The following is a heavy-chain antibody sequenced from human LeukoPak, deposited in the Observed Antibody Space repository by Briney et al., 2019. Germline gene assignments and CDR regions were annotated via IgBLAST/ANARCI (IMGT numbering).Heavy chain of an antibody. CDR3: ARDLARAGTTDPFVK. CDR2: ISSGSSTI. D-gene: IGHD1-7*01. CDR1: GFTFSSYS. V-gene: IGHV3-48*02. Sequence: GGSLRLSCAASGFTFSSYSMNWVRQAPGKGLEWVSYISSGSSTIYYADSVKGRFTISRDNAKNSLYLQMHSLRDEDTAVYYCARDLARAGTTDPFVKWGQGTLVTVSS. J-gene: IGHJ4*02.